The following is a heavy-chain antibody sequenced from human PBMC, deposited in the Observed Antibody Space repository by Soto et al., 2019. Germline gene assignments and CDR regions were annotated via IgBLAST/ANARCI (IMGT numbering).Heavy chain of an antibody. CDR3: ARMIMRYSSSSGYGMDV. Sequence: SWIRQPPGKALEWLALIDWDDDKYYSTSLKTRLTISKDTSKNQVVLTMTNMDPVDTATYYCARMIMRYSSSSGYGMDVWGQGTTVTVSS. CDR2: IDWDDDK. D-gene: IGHD6-6*01. J-gene: IGHJ6*02. V-gene: IGHV2-70*01.